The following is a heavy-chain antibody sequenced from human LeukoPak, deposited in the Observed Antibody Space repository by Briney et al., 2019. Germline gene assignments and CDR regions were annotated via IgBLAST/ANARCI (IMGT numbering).Heavy chain of an antibody. CDR1: GFTFTIYD. J-gene: IGHJ5*02. CDR3: VRDGEGVAISVNYWFDP. D-gene: IGHD3-10*01. Sequence: VALVKVSCKASGFTFTIYDINWVRQASGQGLEWMGWMNPNNGNTGYAQKFQGRVTMTRDTSISTAYMELRGLRSEDTAVYYCVRDGEGVAISVNYWFDPWGQGTLVTVSS. CDR2: MNPNNGNT. V-gene: IGHV1-8*01.